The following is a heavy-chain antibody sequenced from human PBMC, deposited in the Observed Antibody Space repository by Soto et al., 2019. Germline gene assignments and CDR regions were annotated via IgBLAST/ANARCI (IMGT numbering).Heavy chain of an antibody. CDR3: ARGTYYYDSSGYYDAFDI. Sequence: SVKVSCKASGGTFSSYAISWVRQAPGQGLEWMGGIIPIFGTANYAQKFQGRVTITADESTSTAYMELSSLRSEDTAVYYCARGTYYYDSSGYYDAFDIWGQGTMVTVSS. CDR2: IIPIFGTA. D-gene: IGHD3-22*01. V-gene: IGHV1-69*13. CDR1: GGTFSSYA. J-gene: IGHJ3*02.